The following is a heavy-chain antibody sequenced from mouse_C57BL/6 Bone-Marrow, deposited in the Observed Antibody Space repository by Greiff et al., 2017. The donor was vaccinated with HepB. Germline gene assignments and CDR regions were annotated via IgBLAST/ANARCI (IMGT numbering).Heavy chain of an antibody. CDR3: AREGTYSYYFDY. D-gene: IGHD2-14*01. CDR1: GYTFTSYW. J-gene: IGHJ2*01. CDR2: IDPSDSYT. Sequence: QVQLQQPGAELVMPGASVKLSCKASGYTFTSYWMHWVKQRPGQGLEWIGEIDPSDSYTNYNQKFKGKSTLTVDKSSSTAYMQLSSLTSDDSAVYYCAREGTYSYYFDYWGQGTTLTVSS. V-gene: IGHV1-69*01.